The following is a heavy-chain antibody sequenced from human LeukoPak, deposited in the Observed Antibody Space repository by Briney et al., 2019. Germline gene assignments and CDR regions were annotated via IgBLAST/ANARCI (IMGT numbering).Heavy chain of an antibody. Sequence: GGSLRLSCAASGFSVSANYITWVRQAPGKGLEWVSVMHSSGATYYADSVKGRFTIARDNTKNTLYLQMNSLRAEDTAVYYCARRAGAYSHPYDYWGQGTLVTVSS. J-gene: IGHJ4*02. V-gene: IGHV3-66*04. CDR3: ARRAGAYSHPYDY. CDR2: MHSSGAT. D-gene: IGHD4/OR15-4a*01. CDR1: GFSVSANY.